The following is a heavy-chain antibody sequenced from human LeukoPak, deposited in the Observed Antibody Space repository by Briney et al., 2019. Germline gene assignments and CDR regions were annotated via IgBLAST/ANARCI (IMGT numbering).Heavy chain of an antibody. Sequence: GGSLRLSCAASGFTFSSYAMSWVRQARGKGLEWVSTISGSGGSTYYADSVKGRFTISRDNSKNTLYLQMNSLRAEDTAVYYCAKDRVTYYDFWSGYQPRYNWFDPWGQGTLVTVSS. J-gene: IGHJ5*02. CDR2: ISGSGGST. D-gene: IGHD3-3*01. V-gene: IGHV3-23*01. CDR1: GFTFSSYA. CDR3: AKDRVTYYDFWSGYQPRYNWFDP.